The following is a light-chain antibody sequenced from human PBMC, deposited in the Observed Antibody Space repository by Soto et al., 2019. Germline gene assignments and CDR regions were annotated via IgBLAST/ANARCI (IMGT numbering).Light chain of an antibody. CDR2: DAS. CDR3: QQYGSPRLT. J-gene: IGKJ4*01. CDR1: QSVGNNY. V-gene: IGKV3-20*01. Sequence: EIVVTQSPGTLSLSPGERATLSCRASQSVGNNYLAWYQQKPRQAPRFLIYDASSRSTAIPDRFRGSGSWPDFTLTIRRLKTADCAVYYCQQYGSPRLTFGRGTPVEIK.